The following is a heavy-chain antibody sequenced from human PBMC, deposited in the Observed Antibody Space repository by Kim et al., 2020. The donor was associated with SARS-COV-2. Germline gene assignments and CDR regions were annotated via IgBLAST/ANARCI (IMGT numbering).Heavy chain of an antibody. V-gene: IGHV4-59*01. J-gene: IGHJ2*01. Sequence: SETLSLTCTVSGGSISSYYWSWIRQPPGKGLEWIGYIYYSGSTNYNPSLKSRVTISVDTSKNQFSLKLSSVTAADTAVYYCARDFKGFDLWGRGTLVTVSS. CDR3: ARDFKGFDL. CDR1: GGSISSYY. CDR2: IYYSGST.